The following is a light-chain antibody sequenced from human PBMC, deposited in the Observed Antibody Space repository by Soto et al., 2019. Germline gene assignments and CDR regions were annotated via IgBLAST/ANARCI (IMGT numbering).Light chain of an antibody. J-gene: IGLJ1*01. Sequence: QSVLTQPPSVSGAPGQRVTISCTGSSSNIGAGYDVHWYQQLPGTAPKLLIYGNSNRPSGVPDRFSGSKSGTSASLAITGLQAEDEADYYCQSYDSSLGGRNYVFGTGTKLTVL. V-gene: IGLV1-40*01. CDR3: QSYDSSLGGRNYV. CDR1: SSNIGAGYD. CDR2: GNS.